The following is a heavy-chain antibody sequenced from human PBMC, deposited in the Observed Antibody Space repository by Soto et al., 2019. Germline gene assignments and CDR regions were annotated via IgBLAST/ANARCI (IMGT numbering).Heavy chain of an antibody. V-gene: IGHV4-34*01. J-gene: IGHJ4*02. CDR3: ARKGDTAMDFDY. D-gene: IGHD5-18*01. CDR1: GGSFSGYY. Sequence: SETLSLTCAVYGGSFSGYYWSWIRQPPGKGLEWIGEINHSGSTNYNPSLKSRVTISVDTSKNRFSLKLSSVTAADTAVYYCARKGDTAMDFDYLGQGTLVTVSS. CDR2: INHSGST.